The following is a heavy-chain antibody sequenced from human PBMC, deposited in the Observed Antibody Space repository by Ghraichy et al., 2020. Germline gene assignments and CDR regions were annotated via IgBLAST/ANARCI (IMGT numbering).Heavy chain of an antibody. CDR1: GGSFSGYY. J-gene: IGHJ5*02. CDR2: INHSGST. CDR3: ARLVYKQGLVRGWFDP. D-gene: IGHD6-19*01. Sequence: SETLSLTCAVYGGSFSGYYWSWIRQPPGKGLEWIGEINHSGSTNYNPSLKSRVTISVDTSKNQFSLKLISVTAADTAVYYCARLVYKQGLVRGWFDPWGQGTLVTVSS. V-gene: IGHV4-34*01.